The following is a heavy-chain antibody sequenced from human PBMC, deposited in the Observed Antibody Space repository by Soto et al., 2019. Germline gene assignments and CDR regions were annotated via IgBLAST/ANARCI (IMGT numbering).Heavy chain of an antibody. CDR2: INHSGST. V-gene: IGHV4-34*01. J-gene: IGHJ6*02. Sequence: PSETLSLTCAVYGGSFSGYYCSWIRQPPGKGLEWIGEINHSGSTNYNPSLKSRVTISVDTSKNQFSLKLSSVTAADTAVYYCARELYGLYYYYGMDVWGQGTTVTVSS. D-gene: IGHD1-26*01. CDR3: ARELYGLYYYYGMDV. CDR1: GGSFSGYY.